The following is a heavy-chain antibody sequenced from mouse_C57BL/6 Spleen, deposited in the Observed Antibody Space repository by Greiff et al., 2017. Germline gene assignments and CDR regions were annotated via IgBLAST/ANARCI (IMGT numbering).Heavy chain of an antibody. CDR3: ATVYYGSSHFDY. V-gene: IGHV1-42*01. J-gene: IGHJ2*01. Sequence: EVQLQQSGPELVKPGASVKISCKASGYSFTGYYMNWVKQSPEKSLEWIGELNPSTGGTTYNQKFKAKATLTVDKSSSTAYMQLKSLTSEDSAVYYCATVYYGSSHFDYWGQGTTLTVSS. D-gene: IGHD1-1*01. CDR2: LNPSTGGT. CDR1: GYSFTGYY.